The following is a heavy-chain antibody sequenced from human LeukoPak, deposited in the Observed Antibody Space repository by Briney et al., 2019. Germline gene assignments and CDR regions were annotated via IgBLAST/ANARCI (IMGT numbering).Heavy chain of an antibody. J-gene: IGHJ4*02. CDR1: GGSISSYY. Sequence: SETLSLTCTVSGGSISSYYWGWIRQPPGRGLEWIGFIHYTGSTLSNPALKSRLTKSVDTSKNQVSLKLTSVTAAGTAIYYCARWNSNYRAFDSWGQGTLVTVSS. CDR2: IHYTGST. D-gene: IGHD1-7*01. CDR3: ARWNSNYRAFDS. V-gene: IGHV4-59*01.